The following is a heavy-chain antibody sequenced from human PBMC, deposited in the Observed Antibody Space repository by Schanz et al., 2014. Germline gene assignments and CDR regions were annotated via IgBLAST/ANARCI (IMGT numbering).Heavy chain of an antibody. CDR2: VWHDGINR. Sequence: QVQLVESGGGVVQPGRSLRLSCAASGFTFSSYGMHWVRQAPGRGLEWVAVVWHDGINRYYADSVKGRFTISGDNSKNTLFLQMNSLRVEDTAIYYCARRVPYSFGLDVWGQGATVTVSS. D-gene: IGHD1-1*01. J-gene: IGHJ6*02. CDR1: GFTFSSYG. CDR3: ARRVPYSFGLDV. V-gene: IGHV3-33*01.